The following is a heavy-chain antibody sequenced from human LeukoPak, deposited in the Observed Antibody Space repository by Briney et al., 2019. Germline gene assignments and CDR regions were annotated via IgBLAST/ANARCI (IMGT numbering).Heavy chain of an antibody. CDR2: IYYSGTT. CDR3: ARGEPAFSSGWYTYYFDY. CDR1: GGSISSYY. J-gene: IGHJ4*02. Sequence: SETLSLTCTVSGGSISSYYWSWIRQTPGKGLEWIGYIYYSGTTNYNPSLRSRVAISLDTSKNQFSLKLSSVTAADTAVYYCARGEPAFSSGWYTYYFDYWGQGTLVTVSS. V-gene: IGHV4-59*01. D-gene: IGHD6-19*01.